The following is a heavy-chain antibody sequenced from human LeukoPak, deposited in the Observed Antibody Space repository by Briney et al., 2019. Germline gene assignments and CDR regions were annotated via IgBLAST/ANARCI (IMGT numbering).Heavy chain of an antibody. CDR2: MNPSSGST. V-gene: IGHV1-8*01. CDR3: ATHTYYYSSGSFSY. D-gene: IGHD3-10*01. CDR1: GYTFTSYD. J-gene: IGHJ4*02. Sequence: ASVKVSCKASGYTFTSYDINWVRQATEQGPEWMGWMNPSSGSTGYAQRFQGRVSMTRDTSTNTAYLELSSLRSEDTAVYYCATHTYYYSSGSFSYWGQGTLVTVSS.